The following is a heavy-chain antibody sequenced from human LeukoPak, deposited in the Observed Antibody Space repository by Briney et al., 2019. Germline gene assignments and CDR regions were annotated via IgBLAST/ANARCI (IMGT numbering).Heavy chain of an antibody. D-gene: IGHD3-22*01. CDR3: ARDEYPSHNYYDSSGN. V-gene: IGHV1-69*04. CDR2: IIPILGIA. Sequence: SVKASCKASGGTFSSYAISWVRQAPGQGLEWMGRIIPILGIANYAQKFQGRVTITADKSTSTAYMELSSLRSEDTAVYYCARDEYPSHNYYDSSGNWGQGTLVTVSS. J-gene: IGHJ4*02. CDR1: GGTFSSYA.